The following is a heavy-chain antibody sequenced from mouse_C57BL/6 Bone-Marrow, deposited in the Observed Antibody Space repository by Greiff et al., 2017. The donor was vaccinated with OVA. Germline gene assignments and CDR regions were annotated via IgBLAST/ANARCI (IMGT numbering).Heavy chain of an antibody. Sequence: VKLMESGPELVKPGASVKISCKASGYAFSSSWMNWVKQRPGKGLEWIGRIYPGDGDTNYNGKFKGKATLTADKSSSTAYMQLSSLTSEDSAVYFCARRRAGAWFAYWGQGTLVTVSA. CDR3: ARRRAGAWFAY. V-gene: IGHV1-82*01. J-gene: IGHJ3*01. CDR2: IYPGDGDT. D-gene: IGHD3-1*01. CDR1: GYAFSSSW.